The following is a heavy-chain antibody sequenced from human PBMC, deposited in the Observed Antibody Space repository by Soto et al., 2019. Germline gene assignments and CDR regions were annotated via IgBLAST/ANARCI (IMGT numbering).Heavy chain of an antibody. V-gene: IGHV3-74*01. CDR1: GFMFSHDW. J-gene: IGHJ6*02. CDR2: IISGGSRV. Sequence: GGSLRLSCVASGFMFSHDWMNWVRQGPGKGLEWIARIISGGSRVTYADSVEGRFTITRDNAKNMLFLEMHSLTVEDTAVYYCARERTSKGGLDVWGQGTTVTVSS. CDR3: ARERTSKGGLDV.